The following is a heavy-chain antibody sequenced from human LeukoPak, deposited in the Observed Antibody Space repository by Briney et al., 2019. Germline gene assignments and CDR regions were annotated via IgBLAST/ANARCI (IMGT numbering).Heavy chain of an antibody. CDR1: GGSISSYY. Sequence: SETLSLTCTVSGGSISSYYWSWIRQPPGKGLEWIGYIYYSGSTNYNPSLKSRVTMSVDTSKNQFSLKLSSVTAAGTAVYYCARHSPKVPFYYFGYWGQGTLVTVSS. J-gene: IGHJ4*02. CDR3: ARHSPKVPFYYFGY. V-gene: IGHV4-59*08. CDR2: IYYSGST.